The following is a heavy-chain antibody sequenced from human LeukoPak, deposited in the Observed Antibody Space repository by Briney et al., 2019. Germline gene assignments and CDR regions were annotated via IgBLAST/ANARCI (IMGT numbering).Heavy chain of an antibody. D-gene: IGHD6-13*01. V-gene: IGHV1-69*13. CDR3: ARVNVTEPDIAAAGTSYYYYGMDV. Sequence: GASVKVSCKASGYTFTSYGISWVRQAPGQGLEWMGGIIPIIGTANSAQKFQGRVTITADESTSTAYMELSSLTSGDTAVYYCARVNVTEPDIAAAGTSYYYYGMDVWGQGTTVTVSS. CDR1: GYTFTSYG. CDR2: IIPIIGTA. J-gene: IGHJ6*02.